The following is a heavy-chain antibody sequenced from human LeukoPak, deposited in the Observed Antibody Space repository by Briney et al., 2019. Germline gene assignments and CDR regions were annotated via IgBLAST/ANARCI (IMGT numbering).Heavy chain of an antibody. CDR1: GFTFSSYG. D-gene: IGHD5-12*01. Sequence: GGSLRLSCAASGFTFSSYGMSWVRQAPGKGLEWVSLISGSGGTTFYADSVKGRFTISRDNSKNTLYLQMNSLRVEDTAVYYCAKYRGYDFSYGFDVWGQGATVTVSS. J-gene: IGHJ6*02. CDR2: ISGSGGTT. V-gene: IGHV3-23*01. CDR3: AKYRGYDFSYGFDV.